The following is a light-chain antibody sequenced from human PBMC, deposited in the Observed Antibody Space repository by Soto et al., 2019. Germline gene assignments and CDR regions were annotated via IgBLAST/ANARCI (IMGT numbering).Light chain of an antibody. CDR3: QQYNSYSET. J-gene: IGKJ1*01. CDR2: DAS. Sequence: DIQMTQSPSTLSASVGDRVTISGRASKSISSWLAWYQQKPGKVPKLLIYDASSLESGVPSRFGGSGSGTEFTLTISSLQPDDFATYYCQQYNSYSETFGQGTKVEIK. V-gene: IGKV1-5*01. CDR1: KSISSW.